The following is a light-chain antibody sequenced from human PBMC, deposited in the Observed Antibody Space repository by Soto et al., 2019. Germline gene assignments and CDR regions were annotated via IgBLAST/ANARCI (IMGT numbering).Light chain of an antibody. J-gene: IGKJ1*01. CDR1: QSVSSY. CDR3: QQYGSSPWT. V-gene: IGKV3-20*01. CDR2: DAS. Sequence: EIVLTQSPATLSLSPGDGATLSCRASQSVSSYLAWYQQKPGQAPRLLIYDASSRAIGIPDRFSGSGSGTDFTLTISRLEPEDFAVYYCQQYGSSPWTFGQGTKVEIK.